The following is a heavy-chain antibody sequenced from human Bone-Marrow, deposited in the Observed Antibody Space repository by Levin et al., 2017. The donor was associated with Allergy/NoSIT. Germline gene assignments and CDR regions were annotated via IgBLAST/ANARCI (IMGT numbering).Heavy chain of an antibody. J-gene: IGHJ6*02. V-gene: IGHV3-11*01. Sequence: GGSLRLSCAASGFTISDDFMAWFRQAPGKGLEWVSFISSSDSTIYYADSVKGRFTISRDNAKNSLFLQMNNLKDEDTAVYYCASRWYTSASGWYYDGMDVWGQGTTVTVSS. CDR2: ISSSDSTI. CDR1: GFTISDDF. CDR3: ASRWYTSASGWYYDGMDV. D-gene: IGHD6-19*01.